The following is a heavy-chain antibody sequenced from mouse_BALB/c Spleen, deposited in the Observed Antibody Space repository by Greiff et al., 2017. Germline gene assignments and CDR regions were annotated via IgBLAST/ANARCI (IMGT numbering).Heavy chain of an antibody. J-gene: IGHJ3*01. Sequence: VQLKQPGAELVKPGASVKLSCKASGYTFTSYWMHWVKQRPGQGLEWIGEIDPSDSYTNYNQKFKGKATLTVDKSSSTAYMQLSSLTSEDSAVYYCAPITTVVEGFAYWGQGTLVTVSA. CDR2: IDPSDSYT. D-gene: IGHD1-1*01. CDR1: GYTFTSYW. CDR3: APITTVVEGFAY. V-gene: IGHV1-69*02.